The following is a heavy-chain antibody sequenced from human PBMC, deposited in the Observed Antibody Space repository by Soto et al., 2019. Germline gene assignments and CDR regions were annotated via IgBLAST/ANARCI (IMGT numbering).Heavy chain of an antibody. CDR3: ARDGLFSRIVVVPAFVDY. D-gene: IGHD2-2*01. CDR2: ISYDGSNK. CDR1: GFTFNSYA. Sequence: GGSLRLSCAASGFTFNSYAMHWVRQAPGKGLEWVAVISYDGSNKYYADSVKGRFTISRDNSKNTLYLQMNSLRAEDTAVYYCARDGLFSRIVVVPAFVDYWGQGTLVTVSS. J-gene: IGHJ4*02. V-gene: IGHV3-30-3*01.